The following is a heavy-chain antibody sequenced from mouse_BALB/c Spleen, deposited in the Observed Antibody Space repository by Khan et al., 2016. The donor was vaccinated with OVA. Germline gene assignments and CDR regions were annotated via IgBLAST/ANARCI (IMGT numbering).Heavy chain of an antibody. Sequence: EVELVESGGDLVKTGGSLKLSCAASGFTFSTYGMSWVRQTPDKRLEWVATINSGGDYTYYIDSVKGRFTISRDNAKNILYLQMTSLRSEDTAMYYCARLAYYYNSEGFAYWGQGTLVTVSA. CDR1: GFTFSTYG. D-gene: IGHD1-1*02. V-gene: IGHV5-6*01. CDR2: INSGGDYT. CDR3: ARLAYYYNSEGFAY. J-gene: IGHJ3*01.